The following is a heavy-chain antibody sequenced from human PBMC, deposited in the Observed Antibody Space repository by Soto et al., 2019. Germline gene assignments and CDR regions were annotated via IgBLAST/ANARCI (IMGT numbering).Heavy chain of an antibody. D-gene: IGHD6-19*01. CDR3: ARDIGPGRIAVALREAYYYCMDV. V-gene: IGHV3-30-3*01. CDR1: GFTFSSYA. J-gene: IGHJ6*01. CDR2: ISYDGSNK. Sequence: PGGSLRLSCPASGFTFSSYAMHWVRQAPGKGLEWVAVISYDGSNKYYADSVKGRFTISRANSKNTLYLQMNSLRAEDTAVYYCARDIGPGRIAVALREAYYYCMDVWGQCTMVTVS.